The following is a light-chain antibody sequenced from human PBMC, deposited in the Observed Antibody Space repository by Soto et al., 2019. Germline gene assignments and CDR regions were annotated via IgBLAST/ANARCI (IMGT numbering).Light chain of an antibody. CDR3: QQRSDWPALT. CDR1: QSVSSY. V-gene: IGKV3-11*01. CDR2: DAS. Sequence: EIVLTQSPATLSLSPGERATLSCRASQSVSSYLAWYQQKPGQAPRLLIYDASNRATGIPARFSGGGSGTDFTLTISSLEPEDFAVYYCQQRSDWPALTFGGGTNVDIK. J-gene: IGKJ4*01.